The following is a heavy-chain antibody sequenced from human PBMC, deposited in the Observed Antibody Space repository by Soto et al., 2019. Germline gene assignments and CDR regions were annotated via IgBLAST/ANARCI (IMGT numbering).Heavy chain of an antibody. Sequence: GASVKVSCKASGYTFTGYYMHWMRQASGQGLEWMGWINPNSGGTNYAQKFQGWVTMTRDTSISTAYMELSRLRSDDTAVYYCARDTAMEGSMDVWGQGTTVTVSS. CDR3: ARDTAMEGSMDV. CDR1: GYTFTGYY. CDR2: INPNSGGT. D-gene: IGHD5-18*01. J-gene: IGHJ6*02. V-gene: IGHV1-2*04.